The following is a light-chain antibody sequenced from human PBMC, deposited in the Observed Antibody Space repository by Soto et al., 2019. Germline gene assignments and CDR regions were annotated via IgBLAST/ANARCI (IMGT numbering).Light chain of an antibody. CDR2: AAS. CDR3: KKYDTARK. Sequence: DVQMTQSPSSLSASVFYIVTITFRASHDIRNYLAWYQHKPGRVPKLLIYAASTLQSGAPSRFSGSGYGTDFTLTISSLQPEDVATYYCKKYDTARKFGQGTKVDIK. J-gene: IGKJ1*01. V-gene: IGKV1-27*01. CDR1: HDIRNY.